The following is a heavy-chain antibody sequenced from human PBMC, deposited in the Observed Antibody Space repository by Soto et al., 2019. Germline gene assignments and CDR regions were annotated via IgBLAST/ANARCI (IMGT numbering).Heavy chain of an antibody. CDR3: ARDQARKQQLDPTFYFYYGMDV. J-gene: IGHJ6*02. CDR1: ELTFSSYG. D-gene: IGHD6-13*01. V-gene: IGHV3-33*01. Sequence: GGSLRLSCEASELTFSSYGMHWVRQAPGKGLEWVAVIWYDGRRMYYVDSVKGRFTVSRDNSKSTVYLQMNSLRAEDTAVYYCARDQARKQQLDPTFYFYYGMDVWGQGTTVTVSS. CDR2: IWYDGRRM.